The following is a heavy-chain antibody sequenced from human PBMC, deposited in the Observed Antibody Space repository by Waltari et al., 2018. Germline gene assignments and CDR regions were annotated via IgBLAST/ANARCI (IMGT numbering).Heavy chain of an antibody. CDR3: ARFGGDNGYSYYYYMDV. V-gene: IGHV1-69*04. Sequence: QVQLVQSGAEVKEPGSSVNVSCKASGGTFSSYAITWVRQAPGQGLEWMGGVIPILNLVKYAQNFQGRVTITADESTKIAYMELRSLRSEDTAVYYCARFGGDNGYSYYYYMDVWGNGTTVTVSS. CDR1: GGTFSSYA. CDR2: VIPILNLV. D-gene: IGHD5-12*01. J-gene: IGHJ6*03.